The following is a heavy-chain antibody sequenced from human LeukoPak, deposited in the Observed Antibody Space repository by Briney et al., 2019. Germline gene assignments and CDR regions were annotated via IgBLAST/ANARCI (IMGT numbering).Heavy chain of an antibody. CDR3: ARDRRITMVRGVIIKSYYFDY. V-gene: IGHV4-4*07. D-gene: IGHD3-10*01. CDR2: IYTSGST. Sequence: PSETLSLTCTVSGGSISSYYWSWIRQPAGKGLEWIGRIYTSGSTNYNPSLKSRVTISVDTSKNQFSLKLSSVTAADTAVYYCARDRRITMVRGVIIKSYYFDYWGQGTLVTVSS. J-gene: IGHJ4*02. CDR1: GGSISSYY.